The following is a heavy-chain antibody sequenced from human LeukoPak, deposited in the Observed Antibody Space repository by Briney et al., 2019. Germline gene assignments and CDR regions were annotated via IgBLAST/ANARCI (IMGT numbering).Heavy chain of an antibody. D-gene: IGHD3-10*01. V-gene: IGHV3-23*01. CDR2: ISGSGGST. CDR1: GFTFSSYA. J-gene: IGHJ4*02. CDR3: AKEGGYYYGSGRLDY. Sequence: GGSLRLSCAASGFTFSSYAMSWVRQAPGKGLEWVSAISGSGGSTYYADSVKGRLTISRDNSKNTLYLQMNSLRAEDTAVYYCAKEGGYYYGSGRLDYWGQGTLVTVSS.